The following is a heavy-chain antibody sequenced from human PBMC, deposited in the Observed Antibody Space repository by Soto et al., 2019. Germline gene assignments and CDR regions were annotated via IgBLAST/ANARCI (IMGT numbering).Heavy chain of an antibody. V-gene: IGHV1-46*01. J-gene: IGHJ1*01. Sequence: ASVKVSCKASGYTFTSYYMNWVRQAPGQGLEWIGIINPSGGSISDAQKFQGRVTMTRDTSTSTVYMELSSLRSEDTAVYYCGRDNEGIAAPGGLQHWGQGTLVTVSS. CDR2: INPSGGSI. D-gene: IGHD6-13*01. CDR3: GRDNEGIAAPGGLQH. CDR1: GYTFTSYY.